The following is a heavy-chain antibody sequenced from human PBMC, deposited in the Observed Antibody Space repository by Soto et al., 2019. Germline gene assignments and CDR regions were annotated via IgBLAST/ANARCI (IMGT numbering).Heavy chain of an antibody. CDR3: ARLGTIYYDILTGWGRAYYYYGMDV. J-gene: IGHJ6*02. Sequence: PGESLKISCKGSGYSFTSYWISWVRKMPGKGLEWMGRIDPSDSYTNYSPSFQGHVTISADKSISTAYLQWSSLKASDTAMYYCARLGTIYYDILTGWGRAYYYYGMDVWGQGTTVTVSS. CDR2: IDPSDSYT. D-gene: IGHD3-9*01. CDR1: GYSFTSYW. V-gene: IGHV5-10-1*01.